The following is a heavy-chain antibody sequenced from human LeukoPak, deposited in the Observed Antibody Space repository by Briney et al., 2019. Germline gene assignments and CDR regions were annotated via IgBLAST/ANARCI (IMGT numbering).Heavy chain of an antibody. J-gene: IGHJ4*02. CDR2: ITGSSDSK. CDR1: GFTFSNYV. CDR3: ARKMVVGSYFDY. Sequence: GGSLRLSCAASGFTFSNYVMSWVRQAPGKGLEWVSAITGSSDSKYYADSVKGRFTISRDNAKNSLYLQINSLRAEDTAVYYCARKMVVGSYFDYWGQGTPVTVSS. D-gene: IGHD2-15*01. V-gene: IGHV3-23*01.